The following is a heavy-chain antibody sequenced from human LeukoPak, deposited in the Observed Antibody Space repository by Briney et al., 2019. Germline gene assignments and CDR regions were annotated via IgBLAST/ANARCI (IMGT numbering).Heavy chain of an antibody. D-gene: IGHD6-19*01. CDR1: GFTFSSYG. CDR3: AKVISSGWRGTFDY. CDR2: IWYDGSNK. V-gene: IGHV3-33*06. Sequence: GGSLRLSCAASGFTFSSYGMHWVRQAPGKGLEWVAVIWYDGSNKYYADSVKGRFTISRDNSKNTLYLQMNSLRAEDTAVYYCAKVISSGWRGTFDYWGQGTLVTVSS. J-gene: IGHJ4*02.